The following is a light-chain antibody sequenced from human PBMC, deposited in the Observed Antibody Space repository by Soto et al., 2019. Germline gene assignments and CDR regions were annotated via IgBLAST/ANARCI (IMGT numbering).Light chain of an antibody. Sequence: QSVLTQPASVSGSPGQSITISCTGTSSDVGAYNYVSWYRQYPGKAPQLMIYEVTNRPSGVSNRFSASKSGNTASLTISGLHTEDEADYYCSSYTITNTLVFGGGTKPPS. CDR2: EVT. V-gene: IGLV2-14*01. J-gene: IGLJ2*01. CDR3: SSYTITNTLV. CDR1: SSDVGAYNY.